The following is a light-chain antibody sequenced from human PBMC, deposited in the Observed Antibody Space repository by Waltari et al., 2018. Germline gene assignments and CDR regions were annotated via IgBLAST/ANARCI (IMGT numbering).Light chain of an antibody. CDR1: SGHSSNV. J-gene: IGLJ3*02. Sequence: QLVLTQAPSASASLGASVKLTCTLSSGHSSNVVAWHQQQPEKGPRYLRKVNSDGSHSKGDDIPDRFSGSSSGAERYLTISSRQSEDEADYYCQTGGHGTWVFGGGTKLTVL. CDR3: QTGGHGTWV. V-gene: IGLV4-69*01. CDR2: VNSDGSH.